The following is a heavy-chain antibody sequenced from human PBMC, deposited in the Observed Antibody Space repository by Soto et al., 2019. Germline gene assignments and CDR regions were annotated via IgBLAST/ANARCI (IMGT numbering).Heavy chain of an antibody. D-gene: IGHD6-13*01. CDR1: GITFSSYA. J-gene: IGHJ6*02. CDR3: ARGSSSSWYYYGMDV. V-gene: IGHV3-30-3*01. CDR2: ISYDGSNK. Sequence: GGSLRLSCAASGITFSSYAMHWVRQAPGKGLEWVAVISYDGSNKYYADSVKGRFTISRDNSKNTLYLQMNSLRAEDTAVYYCARGSSSSWYYYGMDVWGQGTTVTVSS.